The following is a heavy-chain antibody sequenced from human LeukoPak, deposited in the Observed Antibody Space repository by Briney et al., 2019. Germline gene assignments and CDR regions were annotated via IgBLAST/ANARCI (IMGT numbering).Heavy chain of an antibody. V-gene: IGHV3-33*01. CDR2: IWYDGSNK. J-gene: IGHJ4*02. D-gene: IGHD1-26*01. Sequence: GGSLRLSSAASGFTFSSYGVRWVRQAPGKGLEWVAVIWYDGSNKYYADSVKGRFTISRDNSKNTLYLQMNSLRAEDAAVYYCARDLEVGAILGYWGQGTLVTVSS. CDR1: GFTFSSYG. CDR3: ARDLEVGAILGY.